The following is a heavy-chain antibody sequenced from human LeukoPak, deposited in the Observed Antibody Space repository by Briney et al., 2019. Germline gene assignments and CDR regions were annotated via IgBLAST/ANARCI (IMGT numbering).Heavy chain of an antibody. D-gene: IGHD5-12*01. CDR2: MNPNSGNT. CDR3: ARVKRGYSGYDLGY. CDR1: GYTFTSYD. V-gene: IGHV1-8*01. J-gene: IGHJ4*02. Sequence: ASVTVSCKASGYTFTSYDINWVRQAAGQGLEWMGWMNPNSGNTGYAQKFQGRVTITRSTSISTAYMELSSLRSEDTAVYYCARVKRGYSGYDLGYWGQGTLVTVSS.